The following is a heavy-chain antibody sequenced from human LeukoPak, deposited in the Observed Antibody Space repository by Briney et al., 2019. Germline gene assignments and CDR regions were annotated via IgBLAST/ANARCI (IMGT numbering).Heavy chain of an antibody. V-gene: IGHV1-2*02. CDR1: GYTFIDYY. Sequence: ASVKVSCKASGYTFIDYYIHWVRQAPGQGLEWMGWLNPNSGGTNYAQKFQGRVTMTRDTSINTAYIEVSRLRSDDTAFYYCARDGALDYWGQGTLVTVSS. CDR3: ARDGALDY. D-gene: IGHD3-16*01. J-gene: IGHJ4*02. CDR2: LNPNSGGT.